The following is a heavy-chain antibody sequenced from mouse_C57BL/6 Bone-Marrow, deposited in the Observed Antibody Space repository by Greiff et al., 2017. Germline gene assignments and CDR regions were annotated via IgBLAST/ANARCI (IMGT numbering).Heavy chain of an antibody. CDR3: ARDYYGSSYEWYCDV. V-gene: IGHV1-81*01. Sequence: QVHVMQSGAELARPGASVKLSCKASGYTFTSYGISWVKQRTGQGLEWIGEIYPRSGNTYYNEKFKGKTTLTADKSSSTAYMKLRSLTSEDAAVDFCARDYYGSSYEWYCDVWGTGTTVTVSS. D-gene: IGHD1-1*01. CDR2: IYPRSGNT. J-gene: IGHJ1*03. CDR1: GYTFTSYG.